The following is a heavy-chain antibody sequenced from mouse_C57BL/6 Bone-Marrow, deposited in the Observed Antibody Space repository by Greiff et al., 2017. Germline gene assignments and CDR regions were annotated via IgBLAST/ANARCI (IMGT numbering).Heavy chain of an antibody. CDR1: GYSFTGYY. CDR3: ARSELQYYFDY. J-gene: IGHJ2*01. Sequence: EVKVVESGPELVKPGASVKISCKASGYSFTGYYMHWVKQSHGNILDWIGYIYPYNGVSSYNQKFKGNATLTVDKSSSTAYMELRSLTSEDSAVYYCARSELQYYFDYWGQGTTLTVSS. CDR2: IYPYNGVS. D-gene: IGHD4-1*01. V-gene: IGHV1-31*01.